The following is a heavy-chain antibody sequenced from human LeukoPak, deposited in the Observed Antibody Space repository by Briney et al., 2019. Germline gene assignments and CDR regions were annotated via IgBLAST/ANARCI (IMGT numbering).Heavy chain of an antibody. D-gene: IGHD3-10*01. J-gene: IGHJ4*02. V-gene: IGHV4-38-2*02. Sequence: SSETLSLTCTVSGYSISSGYYWGWIRQPPGKGLEWIGSIYHSGSTYYNPSLKSRVTISVDTSKNQFSLKLSSVTAADTAVYYCARDPATMVRGNENGLWGQGTLVTVSS. CDR1: GYSISSGYY. CDR3: ARDPATMVRGNENGL. CDR2: IYHSGST.